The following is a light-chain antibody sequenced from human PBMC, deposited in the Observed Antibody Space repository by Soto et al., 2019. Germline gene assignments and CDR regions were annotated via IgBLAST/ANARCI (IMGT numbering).Light chain of an antibody. J-gene: IGLJ2*01. Sequence: QSVLTQPPSVSAAPGQKVTISCSGSSSNIGSGDVSWYQQLPGTAPKLLIYDNNKRPSGIPDRFSGSKSGTSATLGIAGLQTGDEADYYCGTWDSSLSGGVFGGGTKLTVL. CDR1: SSNIGSGD. V-gene: IGLV1-51*01. CDR3: GTWDSSLSGGV. CDR2: DNN.